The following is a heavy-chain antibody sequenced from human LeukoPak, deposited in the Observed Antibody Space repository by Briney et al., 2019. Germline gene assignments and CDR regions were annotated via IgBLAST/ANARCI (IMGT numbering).Heavy chain of an antibody. CDR3: ARARKENYYDSSVRWLDR. CDR2: INHSGST. J-gene: IGHJ5*02. V-gene: IGHV4-4*02. CDR1: GGSISSTNW. Sequence: SGTLSLTCAVSGGSISSTNWWSCVRQPPGKGLEWIGEINHSGSTNYNPSLKSRVSLSVDKSNNQFSLKLSSVTLADTAIYYCARARKENYYDSSVRWLDRWGQRNLVTVSS. D-gene: IGHD3-22*01.